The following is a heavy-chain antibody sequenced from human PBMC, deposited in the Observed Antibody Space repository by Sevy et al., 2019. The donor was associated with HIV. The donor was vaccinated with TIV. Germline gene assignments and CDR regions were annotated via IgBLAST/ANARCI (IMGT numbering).Heavy chain of an antibody. D-gene: IGHD2-2*01. Sequence: GGSLRLSCAASGFTFSSYAMHWVRQAPGKGLEWVAVISYDGSNKYYADSVKGRFTISRDNSKKTLYLQMNSLRAEDTAVYYCARDSCSSTSCYFGSYFDYWGQGTLVTVSS. CDR1: GFTFSSYA. J-gene: IGHJ4*02. CDR3: ARDSCSSTSCYFGSYFDY. CDR2: ISYDGSNK. V-gene: IGHV3-30-3*01.